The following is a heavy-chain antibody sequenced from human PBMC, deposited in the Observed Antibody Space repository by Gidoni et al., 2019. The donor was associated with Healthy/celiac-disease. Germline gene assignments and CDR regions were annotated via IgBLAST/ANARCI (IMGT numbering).Heavy chain of an antibody. CDR2: ISSSSSTI. J-gene: IGHJ4*02. CDR3: ARDGDIVVVPAAPPLDY. D-gene: IGHD2-2*01. CDR1: GFPFSSYS. V-gene: IGHV3-48*02. Sequence: EVQLVESGGGLVQPGGSLSLSWGASGFPFSSYSMNWVRQAPGKGLEWVSYISSSSSTIYYADSVKGRFTISRDNAKNSLYLQMNSLRDEDTAVYYCARDGDIVVVPAAPPLDYWGQGTLVTVSS.